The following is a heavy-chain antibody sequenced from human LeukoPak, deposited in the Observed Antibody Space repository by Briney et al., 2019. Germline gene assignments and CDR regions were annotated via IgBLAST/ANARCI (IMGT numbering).Heavy chain of an antibody. Sequence: PGGSLRLSCAASGFTFSNYAMTWVRQAPGKGLEWVSLITGGADITYYADSVKGRFTISRDNSKNMLFLQMNSLRVEDTAVYYCAKAPPSGYCSGGTCNDSPFDSWGQGTLVTVSS. CDR2: ITGGADIT. CDR1: GFTFSNYA. V-gene: IGHV3-23*01. J-gene: IGHJ4*02. D-gene: IGHD2-15*01. CDR3: AKAPPSGYCSGGTCNDSPFDS.